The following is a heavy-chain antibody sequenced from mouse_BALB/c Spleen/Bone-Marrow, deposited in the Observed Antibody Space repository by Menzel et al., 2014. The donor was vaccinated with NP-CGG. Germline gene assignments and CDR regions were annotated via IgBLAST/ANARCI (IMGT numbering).Heavy chain of an antibody. J-gene: IGHJ4*01. CDR2: IDPANGNT. CDR1: GFNIKDTY. CDR3: ARSRDYGSSYYAMDY. Sequence: LKQSGAELVKPGASAKLSCTASGFNIKDTYMHWVKQRPEQGLEWIGRIDPANGNTKYDPKFQGKATITADTSSNTAYLQLSSLTSEDTAVYYCARSRDYGSSYYAMDYWGQGTSVTVSS. D-gene: IGHD1-1*01. V-gene: IGHV14-3*02.